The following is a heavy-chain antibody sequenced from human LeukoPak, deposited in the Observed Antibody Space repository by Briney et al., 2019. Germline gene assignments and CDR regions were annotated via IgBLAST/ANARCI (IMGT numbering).Heavy chain of an antibody. CDR3: ARDIAPRDGTIGTGWY. CDR2: INPSGGST. CDR1: GYTFTSYY. V-gene: IGHV1-46*01. D-gene: IGHD5-24*01. J-gene: IGHJ4*02. Sequence: ASVKVSCKASGYTFTSYYMHWVRQAPGQGLEWMGIINPSGGSTSYAQKFQGRVTMTRDMSTSTVYMELSSLRSEDTAVYYCARDIAPRDGTIGTGWYWGQGTLVTVSS.